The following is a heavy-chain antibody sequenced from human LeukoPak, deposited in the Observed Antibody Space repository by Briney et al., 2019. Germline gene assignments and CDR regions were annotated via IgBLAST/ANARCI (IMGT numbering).Heavy chain of an antibody. Sequence: SETLPLTCAVYDGSFSGYYWSWIRQPPGKGLEWVGEIYHSGSTDYNPSLKSRVTISVDTTKNQISLKLSSVPGADTAVYYYAGYMKVVVYVFDYWGQGTLVTVSS. V-gene: IGHV4-34*01. CDR1: DGSFSGYY. CDR3: AGYMKVVVYVFDY. D-gene: IGHD3-22*01. CDR2: IYHSGST. J-gene: IGHJ4*02.